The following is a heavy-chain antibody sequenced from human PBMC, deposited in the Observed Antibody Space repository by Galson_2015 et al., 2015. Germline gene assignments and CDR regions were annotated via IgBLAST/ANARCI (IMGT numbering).Heavy chain of an antibody. CDR2: ISYDGSNK. CDR1: GFTFSSYG. D-gene: IGHD3-9*01. V-gene: IGHV3-30*18. J-gene: IGHJ3*02. Sequence: SLRLSCAASGFTFSSYGMHWVRQAPGKGLEWEAVISYDGSNKYYADSVKGRFTISRDNSKNTLYLQMNSLRAEDTAVYYCAKPIFDWKKGDAFDIWGLGTMATVSS. CDR3: AKPIFDWKKGDAFDI.